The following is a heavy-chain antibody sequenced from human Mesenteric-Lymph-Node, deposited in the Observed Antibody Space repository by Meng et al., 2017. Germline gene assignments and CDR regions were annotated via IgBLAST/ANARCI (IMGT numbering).Heavy chain of an antibody. CDR3: AMRIPQYCPGGNCDSGLGY. Sequence: SETLSLTCAVGGGCVSSYFWTWIRQTPGKGREWNGEINYSGITYYNPSLKSRVTISEDTSKNQSSLKLTSVTAADTAVYYCAMRIPQYCPGGNCDSGLGYWGQGTLVTVSS. D-gene: IGHD2-15*01. J-gene: IGHJ4*02. CDR1: GGCVSSYF. V-gene: IGHV4-34*01. CDR2: INYSGIT.